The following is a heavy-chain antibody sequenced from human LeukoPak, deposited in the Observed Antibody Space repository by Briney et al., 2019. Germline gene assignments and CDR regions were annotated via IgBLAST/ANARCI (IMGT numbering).Heavy chain of an antibody. CDR2: ICYSGNT. CDR1: GGSISSSSYY. J-gene: IGHJ4*02. V-gene: IGHV4-39*01. Sequence: SETLSLTCTVSGGSISSSSYYWGWIRQPPGKGLEWIGSICYSGNTYYNPSLKSRVTIFVDTSKNQFSLKLSSVTAADTAVYYCASIYTAMVSFDYWGQGTLVIVSS. CDR3: ASIYTAMVSFDY. D-gene: IGHD5-18*01.